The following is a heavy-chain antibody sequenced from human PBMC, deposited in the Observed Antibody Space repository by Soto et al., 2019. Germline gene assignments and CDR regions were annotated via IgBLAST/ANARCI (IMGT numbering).Heavy chain of an antibody. CDR2: IYYTGTT. Sequence: QLRLQESGPGRVKPSETLSLTCTVSGGSITNTDHFWGWIRQSPGRGLEWIGSIYYTGTTYYTPSLKERGPPSGDPARNQVSPNPRSATAAGTAMYYCARQVTYDILAPPCLLDSWGQGSLVIVSS. CDR1: GGSITNTDHF. CDR3: ARQVTYDILAPPCLLDS. V-gene: IGHV4-39*01. J-gene: IGHJ4*02. D-gene: IGHD3-9*01.